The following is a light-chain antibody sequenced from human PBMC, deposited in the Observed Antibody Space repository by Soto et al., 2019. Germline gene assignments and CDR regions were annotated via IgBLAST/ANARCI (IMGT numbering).Light chain of an antibody. CDR2: ETS. J-gene: IGKJ1*01. CDR1: QTISSW. Sequence: DIQLTQSPSTLSASVGDRVTITCRASQTISSWLAWYQQKPGKAPNLLIYETSNLESVVPSRFSGSGSGTEFTLTSSSLQHDDFVNYYCQYYNDYCWTFGQGTKVEIK. CDR3: QYYNDYCWT. V-gene: IGKV1-5*03.